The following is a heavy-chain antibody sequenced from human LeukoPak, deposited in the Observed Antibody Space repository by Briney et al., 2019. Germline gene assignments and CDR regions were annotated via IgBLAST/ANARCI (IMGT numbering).Heavy chain of an antibody. CDR1: GGSISSGDYY. Sequence: SQTLSLTCPVSGGSISSGDYYWSWIRQPPGKGREWIGYIYYSGSTYYNPSLKSRVTLSVDTSKNQFSLKLSSVTAADTAVYYCARVNDSSGYSNYFDYWGQGTLVTVSS. J-gene: IGHJ4*02. V-gene: IGHV4-30-4*01. D-gene: IGHD3-22*01. CDR2: IYYSGST. CDR3: ARVNDSSGYSNYFDY.